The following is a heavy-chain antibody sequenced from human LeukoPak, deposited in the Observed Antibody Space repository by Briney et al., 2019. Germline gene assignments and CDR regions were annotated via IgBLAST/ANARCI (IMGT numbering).Heavy chain of an antibody. Sequence: SGGSLRLSCAASGFTFSNYEINWVRQAPGRGLEWISYISGSGTSIYHANSVKGRFTISRDNAKNSVYLQMNSLRAEDTAVYYCARETYYGSGSYSDFALDYWGQGTLVTVPS. CDR1: GFTFSNYE. CDR2: ISGSGTSI. CDR3: ARETYYGSGSYSDFALDY. V-gene: IGHV3-48*03. D-gene: IGHD3-10*01. J-gene: IGHJ4*02.